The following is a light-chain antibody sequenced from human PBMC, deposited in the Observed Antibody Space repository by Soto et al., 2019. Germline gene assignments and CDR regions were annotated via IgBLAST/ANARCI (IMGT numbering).Light chain of an antibody. J-gene: IGKJ1*01. V-gene: IGKV1-5*03. CDR2: KVS. CDR1: QSPSTW. CDR3: QQYKSYPWT. Sequence: PSTLCASGWDIVIITCRASQSPSTWLALYQQKPGKAPKLLVFKVSSLESGVPSRFSGSGSGTEFTLTISSLQPDDFATYYCQQYKSYPWTFGQGTKVDIK.